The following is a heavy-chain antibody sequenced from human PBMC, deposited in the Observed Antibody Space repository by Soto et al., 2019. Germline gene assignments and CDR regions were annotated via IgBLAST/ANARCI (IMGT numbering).Heavy chain of an antibody. CDR2: IWYDGSNK. Sequence: QVQLVESGGGVVQPGRSLRLSCAASGFTFSSYGMHWVRQAPGKGLEWVAVIWYDGSNKYYADSVKGRFTISRDNSKNTLYLQMNSLRAEDTAVYYCARDGSLGAGTYYWYFDLWGRGTLVTVSS. CDR3: ARDGSLGAGTYYWYFDL. V-gene: IGHV3-33*01. CDR1: GFTFSSYG. J-gene: IGHJ2*01. D-gene: IGHD6-19*01.